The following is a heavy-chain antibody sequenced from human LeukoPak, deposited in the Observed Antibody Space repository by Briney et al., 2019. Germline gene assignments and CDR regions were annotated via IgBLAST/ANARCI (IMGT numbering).Heavy chain of an antibody. CDR3: ATDLVMVRGVNLFDY. J-gene: IGHJ4*02. V-gene: IGHV1-24*01. Sequence: ASVKVSCKVSGYTLTELSMHWVRRAPGKGLEWMGGFDPEDGETIYAQKFQGRVTMTEDTSTDTAYMELSSLRSEDTAVYYCATDLVMVRGVNLFDYWGQGTLVTVSS. D-gene: IGHD3-10*01. CDR2: FDPEDGET. CDR1: GYTLTELS.